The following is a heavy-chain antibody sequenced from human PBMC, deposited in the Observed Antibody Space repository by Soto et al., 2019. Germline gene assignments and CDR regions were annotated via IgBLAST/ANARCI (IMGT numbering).Heavy chain of an antibody. J-gene: IGHJ4*02. CDR1: GFTFSSYG. D-gene: IGHD3-3*01. CDR2: ISYDGSNK. Sequence: SLRLSCAASGFTFSSYGMHWVRQAPGKGLEWVAVISYDGSNKYYADSVKGRFTISRDNSKNTLYLQMNSLRAEDTAVYYCAKEGGITIFGVVPPYYFDYWGQGTLVNVSS. V-gene: IGHV3-30*18. CDR3: AKEGGITIFGVVPPYYFDY.